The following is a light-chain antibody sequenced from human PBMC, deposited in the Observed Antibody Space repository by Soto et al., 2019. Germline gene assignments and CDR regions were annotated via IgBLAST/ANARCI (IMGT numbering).Light chain of an antibody. CDR3: QQYHNLPRT. CDR2: DAS. Sequence: DIQMTQSPSSLSASVGDRVTITCQASHDISNSLNWFQQKPGKAPKLLISDASNLETGVPSRFTGGGSGTDFSFTISSRQPEDLATYYCQQYHNLPRTFGQGTELEIK. V-gene: IGKV1-33*01. CDR1: HDISNS. J-gene: IGKJ2*01.